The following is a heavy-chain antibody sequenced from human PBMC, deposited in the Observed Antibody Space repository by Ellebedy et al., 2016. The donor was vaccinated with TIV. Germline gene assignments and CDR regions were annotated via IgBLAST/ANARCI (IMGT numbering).Heavy chain of an antibody. CDR1: GYSFTSCW. V-gene: IGHV5-51*01. J-gene: IGHJ4*02. Sequence: ASVKVSCKGSGYSFTSCWIGWVRQMPGKGLEWMGIIYPGDSDTRYSPSFQGQVTISADKSISTAYLQWSSLKASDTAMYYCARRVYGGDFHYWGQGTLVTVSS. CDR2: IYPGDSDT. D-gene: IGHD4-23*01. CDR3: ARRVYGGDFHY.